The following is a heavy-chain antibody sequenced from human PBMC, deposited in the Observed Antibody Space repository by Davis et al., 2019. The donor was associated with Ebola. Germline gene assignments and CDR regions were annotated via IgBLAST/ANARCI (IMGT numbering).Heavy chain of an antibody. CDR1: GYTFTSYG. D-gene: IGHD2-15*01. J-gene: IGHJ6*02. CDR2: ISAYNGNT. Sequence: ASVKVSCKASGYTFTSYGISWVRQPPGQGLEWMGWISAYNGNTNYAQKLQGRVTMTTDTSTSTAYMELRSLRTDETAVYYWARARRYCSGGICYYYYRMDVWGQGTTVTVYS. CDR3: ARARRYCSGGICYYYYRMDV. V-gene: IGHV1-18*01.